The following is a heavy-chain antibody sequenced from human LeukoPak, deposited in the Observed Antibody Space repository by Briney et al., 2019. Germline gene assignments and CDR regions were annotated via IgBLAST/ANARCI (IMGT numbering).Heavy chain of an antibody. Sequence: GGSLRLSCAASGFSFSNYGMHWVRQAPGKGLEWVAYIWHDVSDRDYGDSVKGRFTISRDNSKNTLYLQMNSLRVEDTAVYYCAKRTSTGSTDLYYSYMDVWGKGTTVTVSS. CDR1: GFSFSNYG. D-gene: IGHD3-10*01. CDR3: AKRTSTGSTDLYYSYMDV. J-gene: IGHJ6*03. CDR2: IWHDVSDR. V-gene: IGHV3-30*02.